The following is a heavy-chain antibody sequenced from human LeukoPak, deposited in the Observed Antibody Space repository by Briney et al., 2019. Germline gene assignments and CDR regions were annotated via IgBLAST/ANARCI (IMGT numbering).Heavy chain of an antibody. D-gene: IGHD2-15*01. CDR2: INTNTGNP. J-gene: IGHJ6*02. V-gene: IGHV7-4-1*02. Sequence: ASVKVSCKASGYTFTSYAMNWVRQAPGQGLEWMGWINTNTGNPTYAQGFTGRFVFSLDTSVSTAYLQISSLKAEDTAVYYCARSNAASYYYYGMDVWGQGTTVTVSS. CDR3: ARSNAASYYYYGMDV. CDR1: GYTFTSYA.